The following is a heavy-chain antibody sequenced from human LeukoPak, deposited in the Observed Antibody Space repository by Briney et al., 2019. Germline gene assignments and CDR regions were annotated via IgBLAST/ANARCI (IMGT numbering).Heavy chain of an antibody. J-gene: IGHJ5*02. CDR1: GGSISSGGYY. D-gene: IGHD6-13*01. V-gene: IGHV4-31*03. CDR3: ARAGEWAAAGGNWFDP. CDR2: IYYSGST. Sequence: PSETLSLTCTVSGGSISSGGYYWSWIRQHPGKGLEWIGYIYYSGSTYYNPSLKSRVTISVDTSKNQFSLKLSSVTAADTAVYYCARAGEWAAAGGNWFDPWGQGTLVTVSS.